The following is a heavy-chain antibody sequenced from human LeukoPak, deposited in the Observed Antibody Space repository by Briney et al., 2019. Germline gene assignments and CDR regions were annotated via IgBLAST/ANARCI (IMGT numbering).Heavy chain of an antibody. CDR1: RFTYSTYV. V-gene: IGHV3-23*01. Sequence: GGPLRLSCADSRFTYSTYVMTWVRQAPGKGLEWVSSISGSAGNTYYADSVKGRFTISRDNSKNTLYLQMNSLRAEDTAVYYCAKNPTGYPNWFDLWGQGTLVTVSS. J-gene: IGHJ5*02. CDR2: ISGSAGNT. D-gene: IGHD3-9*01. CDR3: AKNPTGYPNWFDL.